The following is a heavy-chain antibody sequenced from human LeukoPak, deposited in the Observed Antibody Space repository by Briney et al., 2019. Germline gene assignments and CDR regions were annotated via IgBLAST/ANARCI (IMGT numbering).Heavy chain of an antibody. D-gene: IGHD2-2*01. CDR3: AREVVPDVIDAFDI. V-gene: IGHV1-3*01. CDR1: GYTFTSYY. J-gene: IGHJ3*02. CDR2: INAGNGNT. Sequence: GASVKVSCKASGYTFTSYYMHWVRQAPGQRLEWMGWINAGNGNTKYSQKFQGRVTITRDTSASTAYMELSSLRSEDTAVYYCAREVVPDVIDAFDIWGQGTMVTVSS.